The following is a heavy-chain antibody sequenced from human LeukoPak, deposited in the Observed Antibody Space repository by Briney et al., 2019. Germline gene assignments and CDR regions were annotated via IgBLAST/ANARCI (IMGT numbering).Heavy chain of an antibody. D-gene: IGHD1-14*01. CDR3: ARRVTGAADRFDY. J-gene: IGHJ4*02. CDR2: IYHSGST. Sequence: SETLSLTCTVSGYSISGGYYWGWIRQPPGKGLEWIGSIYHSGSTYYNPSLKSRVTISVDTSKNQFSLKLSSVTAADTAVYYCARRVTGAADRFDYWGQGTLVTVSS. V-gene: IGHV4-38-2*02. CDR1: GYSISGGYY.